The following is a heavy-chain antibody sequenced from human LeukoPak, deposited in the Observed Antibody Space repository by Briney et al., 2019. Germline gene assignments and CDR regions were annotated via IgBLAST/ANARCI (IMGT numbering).Heavy chain of an antibody. CDR2: ISAYNGNT. CDR1: GYTFTSYG. D-gene: IGHD1-26*01. J-gene: IGHJ5*02. Sequence: ASVKVSCKASGYTFTSYGISWVRQAPGQGLEWMGWISAYNGNTKYAQKLQGRVTMTTDTSTNTAYMELRSLRFDDTAVYYCARFLPQKWELPGKWLDPWGQGTLVTVSP. CDR3: ARFLPQKWELPGKWLDP. V-gene: IGHV1-18*01.